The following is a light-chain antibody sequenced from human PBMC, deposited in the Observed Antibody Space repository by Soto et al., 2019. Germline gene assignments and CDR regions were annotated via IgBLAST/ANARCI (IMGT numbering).Light chain of an antibody. CDR1: DSDVGGYNY. V-gene: IGLV2-14*01. Sequence: QSALTQPASVSGSPGQSITISCTGTDSDVGGYNYVSWYPQHPGKAPKLIMYGVTNRPSGVSHRFSGSTSGNTASLTISGLQAEDEADYYCSSYTTRSTYVVLGGGTKLTVL. CDR3: SSYTTRSTYVV. J-gene: IGLJ2*01. CDR2: GVT.